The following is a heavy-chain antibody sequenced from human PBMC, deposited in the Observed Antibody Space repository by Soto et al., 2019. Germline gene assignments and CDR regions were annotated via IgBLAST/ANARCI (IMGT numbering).Heavy chain of an antibody. V-gene: IGHV3-30-3*01. Sequence: QVQLVESGGGVVQPGRSLRLSCAASGFTFSSYAMHWVRQAPGKGLEWVAVISYDGSNKYHADSVKGRFTISRDNSKNTLYLQMNSLRAEDTAVYYCARDPLWGTAMVLWYFDLWGCGTLVTVSS. D-gene: IGHD5-18*01. J-gene: IGHJ2*01. CDR1: GFTFSSYA. CDR2: ISYDGSNK. CDR3: ARDPLWGTAMVLWYFDL.